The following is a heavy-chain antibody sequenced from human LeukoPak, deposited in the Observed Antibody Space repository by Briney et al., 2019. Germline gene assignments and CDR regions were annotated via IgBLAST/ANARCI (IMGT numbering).Heavy chain of an antibody. D-gene: IGHD6-19*01. CDR3: ARESSDWFSDAFDI. V-gene: IGHV3-74*01. J-gene: IGHJ3*02. Sequence: GGSLRLSCAASGFTFSNYWMHWVRQAPGKGLVWVSRINSDGNRTNYADFVKGRFTISRDNAKNTPYVQINSLRAEDTAVYYCARESSDWFSDAFDIWGQGTVVTVSS. CDR2: INSDGNRT. CDR1: GFTFSNYW.